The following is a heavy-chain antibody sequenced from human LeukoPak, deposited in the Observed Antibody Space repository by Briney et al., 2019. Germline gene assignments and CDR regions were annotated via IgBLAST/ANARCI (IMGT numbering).Heavy chain of an antibody. CDR3: AKSYYGSGSYYRDYFDY. CDR1: GFTFSSYD. J-gene: IGHJ4*02. CDR2: IGTTGDT. Sequence: GGSLRLSCAASGFTFSSYDMHWVRQGTGKGLEWVSAIGTTGDTYYPGSVKGRFTISRENAKNSLYLQMNSLRAEDTAVYYCAKSYYGSGSYYRDYFDYWGQGTLVTVSS. D-gene: IGHD3-10*01. V-gene: IGHV3-13*01.